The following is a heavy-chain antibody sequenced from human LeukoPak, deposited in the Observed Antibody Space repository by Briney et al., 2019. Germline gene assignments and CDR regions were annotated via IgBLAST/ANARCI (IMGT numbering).Heavy chain of an antibody. CDR2: ISAYNGNT. CDR1: GYTFTSYG. D-gene: IGHD3-10*01. V-gene: IGHV1-18*01. CDR3: ARDLKNYYGSGSYDGGFDY. J-gene: IGHJ4*02. Sequence: ASVKVSCKASGYTFTSYGISWVRQAPGQGLEWMGWISAYNGNTNYAQKFQGRVTITTDESTSTAYMELSSLRSEDTAVYYCARDLKNYYGSGSYDGGFDYWGQGTLATVSS.